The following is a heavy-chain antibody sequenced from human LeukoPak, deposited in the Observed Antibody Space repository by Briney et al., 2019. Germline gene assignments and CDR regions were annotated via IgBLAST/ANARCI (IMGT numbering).Heavy chain of an antibody. J-gene: IGHJ4*02. V-gene: IGHV4-4*07. CDR3: ARTRLEYSSSWYDDY. Sequence: SETLSLTCTVSGGSISSYYWSWIRQPAGKGLEWIGRIYTSGSTNYNPSLKSRVTMSVDTSKNQLSLKLRSVTAADTAVYYCARTRLEYSSSWYDDYWGQGTLVTVSS. CDR2: IYTSGST. D-gene: IGHD6-13*01. CDR1: GGSISSYY.